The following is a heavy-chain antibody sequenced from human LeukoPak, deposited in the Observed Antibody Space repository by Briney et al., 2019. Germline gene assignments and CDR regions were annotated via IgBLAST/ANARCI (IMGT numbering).Heavy chain of an antibody. V-gene: IGHV3-7*01. D-gene: IGHD2-2*01. J-gene: IGHJ6*03. CDR1: GFTFSSYW. CDR2: IKQDGSEK. Sequence: PGGSLRLSCAASGFTFSSYWMSWVRQAPGKGLEWVANIKQDGSEKYYVDSVEGRFTISRDNAKNSLHLQMNSLRGEDTAVYYCARESVLPAAHAPSYSYYMDVWGKGTTVTISS. CDR3: ARESVLPAAHAPSYSYYMDV.